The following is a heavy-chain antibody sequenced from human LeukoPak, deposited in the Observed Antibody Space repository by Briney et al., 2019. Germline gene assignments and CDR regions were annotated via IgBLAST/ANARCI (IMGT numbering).Heavy chain of an antibody. Sequence: PGGSLRLSCGPSGFPFSSYWMSWVRQAPGEGLEGVANINEDGSETKYVDSVKGGFTISRDNAKDSLYLQMDSPRVEDTAVYYCTRDQSGSGLYYWGQGTLVTVSS. CDR2: INEDGSET. D-gene: IGHD6-19*01. CDR1: GFPFSSYW. V-gene: IGHV3-7*04. CDR3: TRDQSGSGLYY. J-gene: IGHJ4*02.